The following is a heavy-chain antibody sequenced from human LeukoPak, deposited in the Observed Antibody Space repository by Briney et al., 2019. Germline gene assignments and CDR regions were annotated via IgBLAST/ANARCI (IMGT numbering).Heavy chain of an antibody. CDR2: IYHSGST. Sequence: SETLSLTCTVSGYSISSGYYWGWIRQPPGKGLEWTGSIYHSGSTYYNPSLKSRVTISVDTSKNQFSLKLSSVTAADTAVYYCARAEVTMIVVFDYWGQGTLVTVSS. J-gene: IGHJ4*02. D-gene: IGHD3-22*01. CDR3: ARAEVTMIVVFDY. CDR1: GYSISSGYY. V-gene: IGHV4-38-2*02.